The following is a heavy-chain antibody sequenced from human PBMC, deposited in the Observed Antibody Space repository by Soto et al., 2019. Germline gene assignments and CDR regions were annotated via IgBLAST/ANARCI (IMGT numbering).Heavy chain of an antibody. J-gene: IGHJ3*02. V-gene: IGHV1-24*01. CDR2: FDPEDGET. Sequence: QVQLVQSGAEVKKPGASVKVSCKVSGYTLTELSMHWVRQAPGKGLVWMGGFDPEDGETIYAQKFQGRVTMTEDTSTDTAYMELSSLRSEDTAVYYCATGALGVVAAKDAFDIWGQGTMVTVSS. CDR1: GYTLTELS. CDR3: ATGALGVVAAKDAFDI. D-gene: IGHD2-15*01.